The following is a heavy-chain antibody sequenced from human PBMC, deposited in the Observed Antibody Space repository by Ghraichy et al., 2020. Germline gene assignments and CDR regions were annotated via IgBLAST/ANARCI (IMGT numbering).Heavy chain of an antibody. J-gene: IGHJ4*02. CDR2: IDRDGRT. D-gene: IGHD5-12*01. V-gene: IGHV3-43*01. CDR3: AKAGPRDSPYGFYFDY. CDR1: GFTFHDYT. Sequence: GESLNISCAASGFTFHDYTMHWVRQAPGKGLEWVSLIDRDGRTYYADSVKGRFTISRDNSKNTLYLQMNSLRAEDTARYYCAKAGPRDSPYGFYFDYWGQGTLVTVSS.